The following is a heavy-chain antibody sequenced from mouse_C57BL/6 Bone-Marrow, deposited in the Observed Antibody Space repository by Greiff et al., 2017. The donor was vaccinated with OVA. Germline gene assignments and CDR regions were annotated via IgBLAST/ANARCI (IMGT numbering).Heavy chain of an antibody. CDR2: IHPSDSDT. D-gene: IGHD1-1*01. J-gene: IGHJ4*01. CDR1: GYTFTSYW. CDR3: AIKGHYYGSSHYAMDY. V-gene: IGHV1-74*01. Sequence: VQLQQPGAELVKPGASVKVSCKASGYTFTSYWMHWVKQRPGQGLEWIGRIHPSDSDTNYNQKFKGKATLTVDKSSSTAYMQLSSLTSEDSAVYYCAIKGHYYGSSHYAMDYWGQGTSVIVSS.